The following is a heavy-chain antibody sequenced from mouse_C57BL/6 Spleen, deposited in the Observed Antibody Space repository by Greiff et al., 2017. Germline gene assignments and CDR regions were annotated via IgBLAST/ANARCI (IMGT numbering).Heavy chain of an antibody. Sequence: EVQGVESGGGLVKPGGSLKLSCAASGFTFSDYGMHWVRQAPEKGLEWVAYISSGSSTIYYADTVMGRVTISRDNAKNTLVLQMTSLRSEDTAMYYCARGYYGSSHGWYFDVWGTGTTVTVSS. J-gene: IGHJ1*03. V-gene: IGHV5-17*01. D-gene: IGHD1-1*01. CDR2: ISSGSSTI. CDR3: ARGYYGSSHGWYFDV. CDR1: GFTFSDYG.